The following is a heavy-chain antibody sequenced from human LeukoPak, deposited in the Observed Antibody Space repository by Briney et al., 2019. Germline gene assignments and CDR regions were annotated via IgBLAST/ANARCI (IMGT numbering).Heavy chain of an antibody. CDR2: IYYSGST. V-gene: IGHV4-39*01. CDR1: GGSISSSNYY. Sequence: SETLSLTCTVSGGSISSSNYYWAWIRQPPGQGLEWIGNIYYSGSTYYNPSLKSRLTMSVDTSKNQFSLKLRSVTAADTAVYYCASLRVPGDFDYWGQGTLVTVSS. J-gene: IGHJ4*02. CDR3: ASLRVPGDFDY.